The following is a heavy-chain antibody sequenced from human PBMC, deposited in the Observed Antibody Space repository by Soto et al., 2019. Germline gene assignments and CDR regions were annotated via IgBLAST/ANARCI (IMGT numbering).Heavy chain of an antibody. CDR1: GFTFSNYD. J-gene: IGHJ4*02. CDR3: ANGLLSSVSAPEYDY. CDR2: VSYDGRSE. D-gene: IGHD6-19*01. Sequence: QVQLVESGGGVVQPGGSLKLSCAVSGFTFSNYDMHWVRQAPGKGLEWVAGVSYDGRSEYYADSVKGRFTISRDNSKNTLYLQMDSLRAEDTAVYYCANGLLSSVSAPEYDYWRQGSLVTVSS. V-gene: IGHV3-30*18.